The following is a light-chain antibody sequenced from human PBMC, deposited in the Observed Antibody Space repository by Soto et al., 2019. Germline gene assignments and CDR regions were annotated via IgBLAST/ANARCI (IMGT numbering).Light chain of an antibody. CDR3: QQYNSYST. V-gene: IGKV1-6*01. CDR1: QGIRND. J-gene: IGKJ1*01. CDR2: AAS. Sequence: AIQMTQSPSSLSASVGDRVTITCRASQGIRNDLGWYQQKPGNAPKLLIYAASTLQSGVPSRFRGSGSGTDFTLTISSLQPEDFATYYCQQYNSYSTFGQGTKVDIK.